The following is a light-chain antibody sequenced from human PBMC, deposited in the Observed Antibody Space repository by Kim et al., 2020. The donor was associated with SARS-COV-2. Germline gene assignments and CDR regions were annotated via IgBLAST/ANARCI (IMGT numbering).Light chain of an antibody. V-gene: IGKV1-9*01. J-gene: IGKJ3*01. CDR2: AAS. CDR1: QGISSY. Sequence: SGRDRVTLTCRASQGISSYLAWYQQKPGKAPKLLIYAASTLQNGVPSRFSGSGSGTEFTLTISSLQPEDFATYYCQQLNSYPLFTFGPGTKVDIK. CDR3: QQLNSYPLFT.